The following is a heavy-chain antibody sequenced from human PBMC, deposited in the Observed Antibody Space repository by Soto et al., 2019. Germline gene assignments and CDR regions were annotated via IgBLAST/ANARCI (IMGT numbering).Heavy chain of an antibody. CDR3: AISLVTSRTRVDY. CDR2: IYYTGST. V-gene: IGHV4-31*03. CDR1: GGYIYTGGFY. Sequence: QVQLQESGPGLVKPSQTLSLTCTVSGGYIYTGGFYWSWIRQLPGKGLEWLGYIYYTGSTQYTPSLKSRLTISTDTSDNQSALRLTAVTAADTAVYYCAISLVTSRTRVDYWGQGTLVTVSS. D-gene: IGHD1-26*01. J-gene: IGHJ4*02.